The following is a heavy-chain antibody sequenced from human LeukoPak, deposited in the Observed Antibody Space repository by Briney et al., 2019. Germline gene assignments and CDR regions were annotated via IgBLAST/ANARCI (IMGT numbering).Heavy chain of an antibody. CDR3: LVAAAALGSQH. Sequence: SETLSLTCAVNGGSFTGLYWNWIRQPPGKGLEWIGEINHSGSTSYNPSLKSRATISVDTSRNQFSLKLSSMTAADTAVYYCLVAAAALGSQHWGQDTLVTVSS. V-gene: IGHV4-34*01. CDR1: GGSFTGLY. D-gene: IGHD6-13*01. J-gene: IGHJ1*01. CDR2: INHSGST.